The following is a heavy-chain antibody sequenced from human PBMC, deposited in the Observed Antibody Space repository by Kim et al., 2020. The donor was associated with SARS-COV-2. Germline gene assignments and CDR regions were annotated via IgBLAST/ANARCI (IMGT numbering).Heavy chain of an antibody. Sequence: SETLSLTCTVSGGSISSYYWSWIRQPPGKGLEWIGYIYYSGSTNYNPSLKSRVTISVDTSKNQFSLQLSSVTAAATAVYYCARRGLYLDVDYVMDVWGQGTTFTVSS. CDR1: GGSISSYY. V-gene: IGHV4-59*08. CDR2: IYYSGST. J-gene: IGHJ6*02. CDR3: ARRGLYLDVDYVMDV.